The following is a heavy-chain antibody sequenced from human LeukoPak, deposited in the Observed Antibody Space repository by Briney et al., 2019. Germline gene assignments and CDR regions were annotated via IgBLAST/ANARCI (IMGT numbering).Heavy chain of an antibody. CDR2: IYYSGST. Sequence: PSETLSLTCTVSGGSISSYYWSWIRQPPGKGLEWIGYIYYSGSTNYNPSLKSRVTISVDTSKNQFSLKLSSVTAADTAVYYCATFGDLAAFDIWGQGTMVTVSS. J-gene: IGHJ3*02. CDR1: GGSISSYY. CDR3: ATFGDLAAFDI. D-gene: IGHD3-16*01. V-gene: IGHV4-59*08.